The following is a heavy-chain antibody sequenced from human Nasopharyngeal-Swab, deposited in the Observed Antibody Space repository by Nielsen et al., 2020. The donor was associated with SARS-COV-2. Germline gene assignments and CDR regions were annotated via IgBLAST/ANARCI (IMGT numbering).Heavy chain of an antibody. J-gene: IGHJ6*03. D-gene: IGHD4-11*01. Sequence: GGSLRLSCAASGFTFSSYWMSWVRQAPGKGLEWVANIKQDGSEKYYVDSVKGRFTISRDNAKNSLYLQMNSLRAEDTAVYYCARQTSNPYYYYMDVWGKGTTVTVSS. CDR2: IKQDGSEK. CDR3: ARQTSNPYYYYMDV. V-gene: IGHV3-7*01. CDR1: GFTFSSYW.